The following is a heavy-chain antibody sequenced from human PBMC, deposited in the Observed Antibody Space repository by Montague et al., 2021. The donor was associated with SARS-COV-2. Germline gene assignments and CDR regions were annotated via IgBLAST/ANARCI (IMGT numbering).Heavy chain of an antibody. Sequence: SETLSLTCAVYGGSFSGYYWSWIRQPPGKGLEWIGEINHSGSTKYKSSLKSRVTISADTSKKQFSLKMSSVAAADTAVYYCASGSVFRYYDFLTGYRSYFDYWGQGTLVTVSA. D-gene: IGHD3-9*01. CDR1: GGSFSGYY. V-gene: IGHV4-34*01. CDR2: INHSGST. CDR3: ASGSVFRYYDFLTGYRSYFDY. J-gene: IGHJ4*02.